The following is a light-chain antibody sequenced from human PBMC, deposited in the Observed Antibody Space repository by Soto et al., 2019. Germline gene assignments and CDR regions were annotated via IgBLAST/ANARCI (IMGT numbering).Light chain of an antibody. Sequence: QSVLTQPPSASGSPGQSVTISCTGASSDIGGYNYVSWYQQHPGKAPKLIIYEVDKRPSGVPDRFSGSKSGNTASLTVSGLQAEDESDYYCCSRAGSNVVFGGGTKLTVL. CDR2: EVD. CDR3: CSRAGSNVV. J-gene: IGLJ2*01. CDR1: SSDIGGYNY. V-gene: IGLV2-8*01.